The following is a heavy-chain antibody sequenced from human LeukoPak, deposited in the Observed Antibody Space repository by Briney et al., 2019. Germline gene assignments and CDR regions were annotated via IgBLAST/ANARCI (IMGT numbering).Heavy chain of an antibody. CDR3: ARGGGSGSQFYYYYGMDV. D-gene: IGHD3-10*01. Sequence: SVKVSCKASGGTFSSYAISWVRQAPGQGLEWMGGIIPIFGTANYAQKFQGRVTITANESTSTAYMELSSLRSEDTAVYYCARGGGSGSQFYYYYGMDVWGKGTTVTVSS. CDR2: IIPIFGTA. V-gene: IGHV1-69*01. J-gene: IGHJ6*04. CDR1: GGTFSSYA.